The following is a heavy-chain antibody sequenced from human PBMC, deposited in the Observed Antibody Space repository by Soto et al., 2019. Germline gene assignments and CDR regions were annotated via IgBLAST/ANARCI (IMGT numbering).Heavy chain of an antibody. Sequence: QVQLVQSGAEVKKPGSSVKVSCTASGGTFSSYTISWVRQAPGQGLEWMGRIIPILGIANYAQKFQGRVTITADKSTSTAYMELSSLRSEDTAVYYCARSLPDSRNDYWGQGTLVTVSS. CDR2: IIPILGIA. CDR3: ARSLPDSRNDY. CDR1: GGTFSSYT. D-gene: IGHD2-15*01. V-gene: IGHV1-69*02. J-gene: IGHJ4*01.